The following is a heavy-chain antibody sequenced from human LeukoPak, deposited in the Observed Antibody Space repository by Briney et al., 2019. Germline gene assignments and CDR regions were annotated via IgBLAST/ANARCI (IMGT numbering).Heavy chain of an antibody. D-gene: IGHD3-22*01. CDR1: GGSISSGGYY. CDR2: IYYSGST. CDR3: ARDMATPGMYDSRPN. J-gene: IGHJ4*02. V-gene: IGHV4-31*03. Sequence: SETLSLTCTVSGGSISSGGYYWSWIRQHPGKGLEWIGYIYYSGSTYYNPSLKSRVTISVDTSKNQFSLKLSSVTAADTAVYYCARDMATPGMYDSRPNWGQGTLVTVSS.